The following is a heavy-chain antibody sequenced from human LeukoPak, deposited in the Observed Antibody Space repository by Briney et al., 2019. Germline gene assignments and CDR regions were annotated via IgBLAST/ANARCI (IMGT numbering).Heavy chain of an antibody. Sequence: GGSLRLSCAASGFTVSNNYMGWVRQAPGKGLEWASVLYSGGNTYYADSVKGRFIISRDNSKNTLYLQMNSLRAEDTAVYYCATSPATGNIYFDLWGRGTLVTVSS. J-gene: IGHJ2*01. CDR2: LYSGGNT. CDR1: GFTVSNNY. D-gene: IGHD1-1*01. V-gene: IGHV3-66*01. CDR3: ATSPATGNIYFDL.